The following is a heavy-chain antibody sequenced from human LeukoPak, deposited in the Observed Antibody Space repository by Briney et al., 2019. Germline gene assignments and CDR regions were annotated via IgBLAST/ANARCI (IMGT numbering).Heavy chain of an antibody. CDR1: GFTFSDYY. J-gene: IGHJ4*02. CDR2: ISNNGRTI. D-gene: IGHD3-16*01. V-gene: IGHV3-11*01. CDR3: VTVKINVGDYFDY. Sequence: GGSLRLSCAASGFTFSDYYMIWIRQAPGKGLEWVSYISNNGRTIYYADSVEGRFTISRDNAKNSLSLEMDSLTPEDTAVYYCVTVKINVGDYFDYWGQGTLVTVSS.